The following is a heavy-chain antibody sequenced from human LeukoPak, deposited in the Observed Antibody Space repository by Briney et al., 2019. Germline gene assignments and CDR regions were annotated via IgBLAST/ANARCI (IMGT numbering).Heavy chain of an antibody. Sequence: ASQTLSLTCTVSGGSIGSGLYYWSWIRQHPGEGLEWIGYIYYGGSPYYNPSLKSRISISIDTSTNQFSLKLTSMTAADTAVYYCARGITNRGLFSWFDPWGQGSLVTVSS. CDR3: ARGITNRGLFSWFDP. D-gene: IGHD3-10*01. CDR1: GGSIGSGLYY. V-gene: IGHV4-31*03. CDR2: IYYGGSP. J-gene: IGHJ5*02.